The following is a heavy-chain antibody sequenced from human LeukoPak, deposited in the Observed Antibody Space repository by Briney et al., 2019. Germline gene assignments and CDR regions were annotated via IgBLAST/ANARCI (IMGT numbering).Heavy chain of an antibody. Sequence: GESLKISCKGSGYIFTTYWIGWVRQMPGKGLEWMGIIYPGDSDTRYSPSFQGQVTISVDKSISTAYLQWSSLKASDTAMYYCARQMGYCSSTSCYSFYYNGMDVWGQGTTVTVS. J-gene: IGHJ6*02. CDR1: GYIFTTYW. V-gene: IGHV5-51*01. CDR2: IYPGDSDT. CDR3: ARQMGYCSSTSCYSFYYNGMDV. D-gene: IGHD2-2*01.